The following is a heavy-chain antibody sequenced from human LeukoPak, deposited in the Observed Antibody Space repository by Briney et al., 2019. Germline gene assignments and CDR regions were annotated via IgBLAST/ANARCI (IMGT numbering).Heavy chain of an antibody. J-gene: IGHJ4*02. CDR2: IKGDGSYK. CDR3: ATSSDSSGND. Sequence: GGSLRLSCAASGFTFSNYWMSWVRQAPGRGLEWVANIKGDGSYKYYVDSVKGRFTISRDNAKSSLYLQMNTLRAEDTAVYYCATSSDSSGNDWGQGTLVTVSS. CDR1: GFTFSNYW. V-gene: IGHV3-7*03. D-gene: IGHD3-22*01.